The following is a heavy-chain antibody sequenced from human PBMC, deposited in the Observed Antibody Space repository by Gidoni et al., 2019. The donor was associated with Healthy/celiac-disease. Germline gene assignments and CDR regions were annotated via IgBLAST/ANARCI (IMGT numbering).Heavy chain of an antibody. V-gene: IGHV6-1*01. CDR2: TSYRSKWYS. CDR1: GDSVSSNSAA. Sequence: QVQLQQSGPRLVKPSQTLSLTCAISGDSVSSNSAAWNWIRQSPSRGLEWLGRTSYRSKWYSDYAVSVKSRITINADTSKNQFSLQLDSVTPEDTAVYYCARDHIVSPTDYGDYYFDYWGQGTLVTVSS. J-gene: IGHJ4*02. D-gene: IGHD4-17*01. CDR3: ARDHIVSPTDYGDYYFDY.